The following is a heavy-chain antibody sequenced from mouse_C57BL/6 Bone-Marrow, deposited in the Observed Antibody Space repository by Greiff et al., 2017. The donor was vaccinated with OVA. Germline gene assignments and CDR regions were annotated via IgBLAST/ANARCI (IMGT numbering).Heavy chain of an antibody. J-gene: IGHJ2*01. V-gene: IGHV5-6*02. D-gene: IGHD1-1*02. CDR3: ARHALWDY. Sequence: DVKLVESGGDLVKPGGSLKLSCAASGFTFSSYGMSWVRQTPDKRLEWVATISSGGSYTYYPDSVKGRFTISRDNAKNTLYLQMSSLKSEDTAMYYCARHALWDYLGQGTTLTVSS. CDR2: ISSGGSYT. CDR1: GFTFSSYG.